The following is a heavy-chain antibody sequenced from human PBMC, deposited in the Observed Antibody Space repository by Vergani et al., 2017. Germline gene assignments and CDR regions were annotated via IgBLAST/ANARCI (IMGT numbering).Heavy chain of an antibody. CDR1: GFVFSESP. Sequence: EVQLMESGGGWAQPGGSLRLSCAASGFVFSESPIHWVRQVPGKGLEWLGHIRRSSEHYATAYGPSMRDRATISRDDSTNTAYLQLCSLGTDDTAIYFCSAQTQSCHDYWGQGTLVAVSS. J-gene: IGHJ4*02. CDR2: IRRSSEHYAT. D-gene: IGHD3-10*01. CDR3: SAQTQSCHDY. V-gene: IGHV3-73*01.